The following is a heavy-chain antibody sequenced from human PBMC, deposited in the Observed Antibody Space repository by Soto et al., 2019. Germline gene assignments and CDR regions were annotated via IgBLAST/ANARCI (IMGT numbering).Heavy chain of an antibody. J-gene: IGHJ3*02. V-gene: IGHV3-30*18. Sequence: QVQLVESGGGVVQPGGSLRLSCAASGFTFSTYGMHWVRQAPGKGLEWVAVISYDGSNKYYADSVRGRFTISRDNSKNTMYLQMNSLRAEDTAVYYCAKDLAVAGTGGNAFDIWGQGTMVTVSS. CDR1: GFTFSTYG. D-gene: IGHD6-19*01. CDR3: AKDLAVAGTGGNAFDI. CDR2: ISYDGSNK.